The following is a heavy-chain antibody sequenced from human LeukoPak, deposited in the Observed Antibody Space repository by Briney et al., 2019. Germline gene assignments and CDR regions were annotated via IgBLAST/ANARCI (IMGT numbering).Heavy chain of an antibody. V-gene: IGHV1-69*13. Sequence: WASVKVSCKASGGTFSSYAISWVRQAPGQELEWMGGIIPIFGTANYAQKFQGRVTITADESTSTAYMELSSLRSEDTAVYYCASSKAILRYFDWYYYYGMDVWGQGTTVTVSS. CDR1: GGTFSSYA. J-gene: IGHJ6*02. CDR2: IIPIFGTA. D-gene: IGHD3-9*01. CDR3: ASSKAILRYFDWYYYYGMDV.